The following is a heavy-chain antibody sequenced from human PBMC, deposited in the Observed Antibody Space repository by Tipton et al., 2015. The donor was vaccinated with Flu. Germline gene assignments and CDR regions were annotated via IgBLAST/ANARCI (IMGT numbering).Heavy chain of an antibody. J-gene: IGHJ4*02. CDR2: IYYSGST. D-gene: IGHD3-3*01. Sequence: TLSLTCTVSGGSVSSGSYYWSWIRQPPGKGLEWIGYIYYSGSTNYNPSLKSRVTISVDTSKNQFSLKLSSVTAADTAVYYCARGDFWSGYYVDYWGQGTLVTDSS. CDR3: ARGDFWSGYYVDY. CDR1: GGSVSSGSYY. V-gene: IGHV4-61*01.